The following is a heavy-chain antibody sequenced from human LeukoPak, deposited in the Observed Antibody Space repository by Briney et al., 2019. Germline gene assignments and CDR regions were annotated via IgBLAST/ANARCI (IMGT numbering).Heavy chain of an antibody. Sequence: GASVKVSCKASGYTFTSYYMHWVRQAPGQGLEWMGIINPSGGSTSYAQKFQGRVTMTRDTSTSTVYMELSSLRSEDTAVYYCARASVDYGDANDAFDIWGQGTMVTVSS. CDR2: INPSGGST. V-gene: IGHV1-46*01. D-gene: IGHD4-17*01. J-gene: IGHJ3*02. CDR3: ARASVDYGDANDAFDI. CDR1: GYTFTSYY.